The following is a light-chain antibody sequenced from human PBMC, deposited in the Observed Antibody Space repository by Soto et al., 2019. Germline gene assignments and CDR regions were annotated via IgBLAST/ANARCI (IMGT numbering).Light chain of an antibody. CDR3: CSYAGSYTLGV. CDR2: DVS. V-gene: IGLV2-11*01. Sequence: QSALTQPRSVSGSPGQSVTISCTGTSSDVGGYNYVSWYQQHPGKAPKLMIYDVSKRPSGVPDRFSGFKSGNTASLTISGLQAEDEADYYCCSYAGSYTLGVFGTGTKGTVL. J-gene: IGLJ1*01. CDR1: SSDVGGYNY.